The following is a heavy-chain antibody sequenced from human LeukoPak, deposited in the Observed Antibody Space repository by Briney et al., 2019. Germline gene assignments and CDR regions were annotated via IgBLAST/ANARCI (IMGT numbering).Heavy chain of an antibody. CDR2: ISSNGGST. CDR1: GFNFNNYW. Sequence: QAGGSLRLSCTVSGFNFNNYWMHWVRQAPGKGLEYVSAISSNGGSTYYADSVKGRFTISRDNSKNTLYLQVSSLRAEDTAVYYCVKDIHYYGSGNYYNGYFDYWGQGTLVTVSS. J-gene: IGHJ4*02. D-gene: IGHD3-10*01. CDR3: VKDIHYYGSGNYYNGYFDY. V-gene: IGHV3-64D*09.